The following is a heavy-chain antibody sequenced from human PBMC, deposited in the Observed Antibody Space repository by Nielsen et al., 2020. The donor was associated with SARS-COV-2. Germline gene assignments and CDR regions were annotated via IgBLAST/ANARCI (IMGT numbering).Heavy chain of an antibody. V-gene: IGHV3-21*01. CDR2: ISSSSSYI. J-gene: IGHJ6*02. CDR3: ARDTAYGSGSYYEYYYYYYGMDV. CDR1: GFTFSSYS. Sequence: GESLKISCAASGFTFSSYSMNWVRQAPGKGLEWVSSISSSSSYIYYADSVKGRFTISRDYSKNTLYLQMNSLRAEDTAVYYCARDTAYGSGSYYEYYYYYYGMDVWGQGTTVTVSS. D-gene: IGHD3-10*01.